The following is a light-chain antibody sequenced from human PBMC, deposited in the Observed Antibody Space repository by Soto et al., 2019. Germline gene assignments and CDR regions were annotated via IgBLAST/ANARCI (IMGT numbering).Light chain of an antibody. Sequence: QSVLTQPHSASGTPGQRVTISCSGRSSNIGTSSVHWFQQLPGTAPKLLISTTNQRPSGVPERFSGSKSGTSASLAISGLQSEDEADYYGAAWDDRLNGHVFGTGTKLTVL. J-gene: IGLJ1*01. V-gene: IGLV1-44*01. CDR3: AAWDDRLNGHV. CDR2: TTN. CDR1: SSNIGTSS.